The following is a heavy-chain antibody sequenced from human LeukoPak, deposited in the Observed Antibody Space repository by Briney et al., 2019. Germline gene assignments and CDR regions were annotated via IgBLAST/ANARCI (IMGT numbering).Heavy chain of an antibody. J-gene: IGHJ4*02. V-gene: IGHV3-33*05. Sequence: PGGSLRLSCAASGFIFSQYGMHWVRQAPGKGLGWVAVIQNDASTENFADSVKGRFTISRDNSKNTVFLQMNSLRVEDTAVYYCARELSQIVWGGLDYGGQGTLVSVSS. CDR3: ARELSQIVWGGLDY. D-gene: IGHD2-21*01. CDR2: IQNDASTE. CDR1: GFIFSQYG.